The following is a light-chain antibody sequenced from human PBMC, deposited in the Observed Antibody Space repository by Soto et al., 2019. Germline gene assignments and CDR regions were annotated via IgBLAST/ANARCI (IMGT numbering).Light chain of an antibody. CDR3: QQYYSYSWT. CDR1: QSISSY. V-gene: IGKV1-39*01. Sequence: DIQMTQSPSSLFASVGDRVTITCRASQSISSYLNWYQQKPGKAPKLLIYAAASLQSGDSSRFSGSGSGTDFTLTISCLQSEDFATYYCQQYYSYSWTFGQGTKVDIK. J-gene: IGKJ1*01. CDR2: AAA.